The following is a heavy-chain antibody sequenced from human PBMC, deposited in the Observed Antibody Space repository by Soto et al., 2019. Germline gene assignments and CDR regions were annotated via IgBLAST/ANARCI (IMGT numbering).Heavy chain of an antibody. CDR3: ARGRPTVTTWYFDL. CDR1: GGSFSGYY. V-gene: IGHV4-34*01. D-gene: IGHD4-17*01. J-gene: IGHJ2*01. CDR2: INHSGST. Sequence: SETLSLTCAVYGGSFSGYYWSWIRQPPGKGLEWIGEINHSGSTNYNPSLKSRVTISVDTSKNQFSLKLSSVTAADTAVYYCARGRPTVTTWYFDLWGRGTLVTVSS.